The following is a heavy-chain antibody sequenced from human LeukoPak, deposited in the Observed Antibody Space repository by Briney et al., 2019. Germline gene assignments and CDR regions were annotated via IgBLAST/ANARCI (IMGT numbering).Heavy chain of an antibody. J-gene: IGHJ6*02. CDR2: IYSGGST. V-gene: IGHV3-53*01. Sequence: GGSLRLSCAASGFTVSSNYMSWVRQAPGKGLEWVSVIYSGGSTYYADSVKGRFTISRDNSKNTLNLQMNSLRAEDTAVYYCARVRGGYNQYYYYGMDVWGQGTTVTVSS. CDR1: GFTVSSNY. CDR3: ARVRGGYNQYYYYGMDV. D-gene: IGHD5-24*01.